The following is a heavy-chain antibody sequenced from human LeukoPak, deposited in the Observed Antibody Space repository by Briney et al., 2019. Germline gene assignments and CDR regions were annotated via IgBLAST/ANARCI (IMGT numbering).Heavy chain of an antibody. D-gene: IGHD1-26*01. CDR3: ARGWSGSYYSHYYYYMDV. V-gene: IGHV1-2*02. J-gene: IGHJ6*03. CDR2: INPNSGGT. Sequence: ASVKVSCKASGYTFTGYYMHWVRQAPGQGLEWMGWINPNSGGTNYAQKFQGRVTMTRDTSISTAYMELSRLRSDDTAVYYCARGWSGSYYSHYYYYMDVWGKGTTVTVSS. CDR1: GYTFTGYY.